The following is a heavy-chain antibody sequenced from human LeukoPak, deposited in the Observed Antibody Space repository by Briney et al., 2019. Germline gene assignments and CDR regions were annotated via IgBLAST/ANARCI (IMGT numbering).Heavy chain of an antibody. D-gene: IGHD6-13*01. Sequence: GESLKISCKGSGYRFTSYWIGWVRQMPGKGLEGMGIIYPGDSDTRYSPSFQGQVTISADKSISTAYLQWSSLKASDTAMYYCARGPIAAAGTGFDGAFDIWGQGTMVTVSS. V-gene: IGHV5-51*01. CDR2: IYPGDSDT. CDR3: ARGPIAAAGTGFDGAFDI. J-gene: IGHJ3*02. CDR1: GYRFTSYW.